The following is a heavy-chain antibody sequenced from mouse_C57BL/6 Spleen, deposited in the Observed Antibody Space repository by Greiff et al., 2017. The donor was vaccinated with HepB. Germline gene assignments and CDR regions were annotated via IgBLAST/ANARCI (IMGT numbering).Heavy chain of an antibody. CDR1: GYAFTNYL. Sequence: VQLQQSGAELVRPGTSVKVSCKASGYAFTNYLIEWVKQRPGQGLEWIGVINPGSGGTNYNEKFKGKATLTADKSSSTAYMQLSSLTSEDSAFYFCARAYGSSYVNAMDDWGQGTSVTVAS. CDR2: INPGSGGT. J-gene: IGHJ4*01. D-gene: IGHD1-1*01. V-gene: IGHV1-54*01. CDR3: ARAYGSSYVNAMDD.